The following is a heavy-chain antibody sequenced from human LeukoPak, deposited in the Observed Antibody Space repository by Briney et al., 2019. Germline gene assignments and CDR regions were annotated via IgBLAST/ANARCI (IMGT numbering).Heavy chain of an antibody. Sequence: GGSRRLSCAASGFTFSSYSMNWVRQAPGRGLEWVSSITNIGGYTNDADSVRGRFTISRDNDKNSLYLQMNGLRVEDTAVYYCARDVKKDYYYMDVWGKGTTVIVSS. CDR3: ARDVKKDYYYMDV. CDR1: GFTFSSYS. D-gene: IGHD2/OR15-2a*01. J-gene: IGHJ6*03. V-gene: IGHV3-21*01. CDR2: ITNIGGYT.